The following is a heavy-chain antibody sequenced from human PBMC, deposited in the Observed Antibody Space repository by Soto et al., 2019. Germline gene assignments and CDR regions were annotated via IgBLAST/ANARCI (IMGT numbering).Heavy chain of an antibody. CDR1: GLTISGKKY. CDR3: ATWNEREHAFDV. Sequence: DVQLVESGGGLIQPGESLRLSCAAFGLTISGKKYVAWVRQSPGKGLEWVSALYDVDGSFYADSVTGRFTTSSDSSKTTVYLQMNDLRPDDTAVYYCATWNEREHAFDVWGQGTTGTISS. CDR2: LYDVDGS. V-gene: IGHV3-53*01. J-gene: IGHJ3*01. D-gene: IGHD1-1*01.